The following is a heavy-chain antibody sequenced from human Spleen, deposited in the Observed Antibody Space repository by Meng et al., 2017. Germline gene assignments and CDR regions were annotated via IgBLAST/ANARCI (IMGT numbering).Heavy chain of an antibody. CDR1: GFTFNSYE. D-gene: IGHD3-10*01. CDR2: ISNTGRTI. V-gene: IGHV3-48*03. Sequence: GGSLRLSCAASGFTFNSYEMNWVRQAPGKGLEWVSYISNTGRTIYYADSVKGRFTISRDDAKNSLYLQMNSLRAEDTAVYYCARVKGSGTDYWGQGTLVTVSS. CDR3: ARVKGSGTDY. J-gene: IGHJ4*02.